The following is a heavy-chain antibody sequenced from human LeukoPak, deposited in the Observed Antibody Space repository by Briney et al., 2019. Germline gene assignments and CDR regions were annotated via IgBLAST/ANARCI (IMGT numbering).Heavy chain of an antibody. D-gene: IGHD7-27*01. J-gene: IGHJ4*02. V-gene: IGHV1-2*06. CDR2: INPNSGGT. CDR3: ARDLSSTSNWELDY. CDR1: GYSFIGYY. Sequence: ASVKVSRKASGYSFIGYYIHWVRQAPGQGLEWMGRINPNSGGTNYAQKFQGRVTMTRDTSISTAYMELSRLRSDDTAVYYCARDLSSTSNWELDYWGQGTLVTVSS.